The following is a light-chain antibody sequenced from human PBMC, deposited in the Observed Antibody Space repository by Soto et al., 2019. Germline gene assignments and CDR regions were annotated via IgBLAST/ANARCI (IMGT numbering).Light chain of an antibody. CDR2: KAS. CDR1: QIISNW. CDR3: QPYNTFLLT. V-gene: IGKV1-5*03. J-gene: IGKJ3*01. Sequence: DIQVTQSPSTLSASVGDSVTISSRASQIISNWLAWYQQKPVKAPKLLIYKASTLESGVPSRFSGSGSGTDFTLIISSLQPDDFATYYCQPYNTFLLTFGPGTKVDIK.